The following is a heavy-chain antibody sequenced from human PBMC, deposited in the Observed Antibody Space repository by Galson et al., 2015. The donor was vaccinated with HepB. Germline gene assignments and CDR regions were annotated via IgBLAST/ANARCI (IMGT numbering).Heavy chain of an antibody. CDR1: GFRFNIYD. CDR2: ITNSGGRR. Sequence: SLRLSCAASGFRFNIYDMSWVRQAPGKGLEWVSGITNSGGRRYYAEPGKGRFTISRDNSKNTVFLQMSSQRAEDTAIYYCAKGAYMSSYSLYGMDAWGQGTTVVVSS. CDR3: AKGAYMSSYSLYGMDA. J-gene: IGHJ6*02. V-gene: IGHV3-23*01. D-gene: IGHD6-6*01.